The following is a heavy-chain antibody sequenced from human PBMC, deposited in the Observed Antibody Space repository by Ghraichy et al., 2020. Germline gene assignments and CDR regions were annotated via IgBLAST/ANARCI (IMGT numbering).Heavy chain of an antibody. J-gene: IGHJ4*02. D-gene: IGHD3-10*01. CDR1: GASITTGGYY. CDR2: IYRSGDT. CDR3: ARDRFFYGSGSHSYFDY. Sequence: SQTLSLTCNVSGASITTGGYYWSWIRQPPGKGLEWIAYIYRSGDTYYNPSLKSRVSMSMDTSRNQFSLQLTSVTAADTAVYYCARDRFFYGSGSHSYFDYWGQGALVTVSS. V-gene: IGHV4-31*03.